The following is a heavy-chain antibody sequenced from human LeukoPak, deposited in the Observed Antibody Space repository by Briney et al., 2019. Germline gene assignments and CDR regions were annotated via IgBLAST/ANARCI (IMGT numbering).Heavy chain of an antibody. CDR2: ISSSSSTI. CDR1: GFTFSSYA. CDR3: TSQRGYTYGYVDN. D-gene: IGHD5-18*01. V-gene: IGHV3-48*01. J-gene: IGHJ4*02. Sequence: GGSLRLSCAASGFTFSSYAVNWVRQAPGKGLEWVAYISSSSSTIYYADSVKGRFTISRDNAKNSLYVQMNSLRVEDTAVYYCTSQRGYTYGYVDNWGQGTLVTVSS.